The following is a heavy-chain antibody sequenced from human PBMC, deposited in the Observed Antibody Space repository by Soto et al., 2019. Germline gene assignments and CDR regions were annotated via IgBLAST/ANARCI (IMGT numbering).Heavy chain of an antibody. CDR2: ISGGGDRI. CDR3: TKHLYDASGYSKSNN. J-gene: IGHJ4*02. CDR1: GFTFSSYA. Sequence: EVQLLESGGGLVQPGGSLRLSCAASGFTFSSYAMSWVRQAPGKGLEWVSAISGGGDRIYYADSVKGRFTISRDNSKNTLYLQMNSPRAEDTAVYYCTKHLYDASGYSKSNNWGQGALVTVSS. V-gene: IGHV3-23*01. D-gene: IGHD3-22*01.